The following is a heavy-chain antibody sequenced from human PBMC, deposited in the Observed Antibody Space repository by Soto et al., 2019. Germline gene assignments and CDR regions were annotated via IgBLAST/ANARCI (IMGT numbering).Heavy chain of an antibody. CDR1: GGSISSGGYY. J-gene: IGHJ3*02. Sequence: QVQLQESGPGLVKPSQTLSLTCTVSGGSISSGGYYWSWLRQHPGKGLEWIGYNYYSGITYYNPSLKSRVTISGDTSKNQLSLKLSSVTASDTAVYYCARLDRSDAFDIWGQGTMVTVSS. CDR3: ARLDRSDAFDI. D-gene: IGHD1-1*01. CDR2: NYYSGIT. V-gene: IGHV4-31*03.